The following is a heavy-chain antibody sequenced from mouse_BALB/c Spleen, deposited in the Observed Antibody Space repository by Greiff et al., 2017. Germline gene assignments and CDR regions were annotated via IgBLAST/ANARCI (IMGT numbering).Heavy chain of an antibody. Sequence: DVKLVESGGGLVKPGGSLKLSCAASGFTFSSYAMSWVRQTPEKRLEWVASISSGGSTYYPDSVKGRFTISRDNARNNLYLQMSSLRSEDTAMYYCARGEYGNYVGYWGQGTTLTVSS. J-gene: IGHJ2*01. CDR2: ISSGGST. V-gene: IGHV5-6-5*01. CDR3: ARGEYGNYVGY. D-gene: IGHD2-10*02. CDR1: GFTFSSYA.